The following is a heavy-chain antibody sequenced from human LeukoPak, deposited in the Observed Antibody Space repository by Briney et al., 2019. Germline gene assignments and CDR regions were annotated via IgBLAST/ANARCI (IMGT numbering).Heavy chain of an antibody. Sequence: GGSLRLSCAASGFTFSSYGMHWVRQAPGKGLEWVAVISYDGSNKYYADSVKGRFTISRDNSKNTLYLQMNSLRAEDTAVYYCAKSKDIVVVTATTPFDYWGQGTLVTVSS. CDR2: ISYDGSNK. J-gene: IGHJ4*02. CDR3: AKSKDIVVVTATTPFDY. V-gene: IGHV3-30*18. D-gene: IGHD2-21*02. CDR1: GFTFSSYG.